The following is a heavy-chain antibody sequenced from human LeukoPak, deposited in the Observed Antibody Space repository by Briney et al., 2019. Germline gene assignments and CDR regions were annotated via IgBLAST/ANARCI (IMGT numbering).Heavy chain of an antibody. CDR3: AREYCSGGSCYLLDY. CDR2: ISSSGSTI. CDR1: GFTFSDYY. J-gene: IGHJ4*02. Sequence: GGSLRLSCAASGFTFSDYYMSWIRQAPGKGLEWVSYISSSGSTIYYADSVKGRFTIPRDNAKNSLYLQMNSLRAEDTAVYYCAREYCSGGSCYLLDYWGQGTLVTVSS. D-gene: IGHD2-15*01. V-gene: IGHV3-11*01.